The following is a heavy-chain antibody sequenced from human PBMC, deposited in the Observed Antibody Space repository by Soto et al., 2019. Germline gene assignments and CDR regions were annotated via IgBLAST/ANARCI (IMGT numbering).Heavy chain of an antibody. J-gene: IGHJ4*01. D-gene: IGHD5-18*01. V-gene: IGHV3-30*18. CDR2: ISYDGSNK. CDR3: AKDTHGSTYGYRDY. Sequence: PGGSARLSRAASGFTFSSYGMHWVRQAPGKGLEWVAVISYDGSNKYYADSVKGRFTISRDNSKNTLYLQMNSLVCEDRAVYYCAKDTHGSTYGYRDYGGHGTVVTLSS. CDR1: GFTFSSYG.